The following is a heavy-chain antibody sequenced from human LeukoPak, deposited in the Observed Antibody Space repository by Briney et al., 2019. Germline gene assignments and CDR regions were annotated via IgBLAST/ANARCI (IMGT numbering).Heavy chain of an antibody. CDR2: IYYSGST. CDR3: ARYYCSSISCYLDY. J-gene: IGHJ4*02. Sequence: PSETLSLTCTVSGGSISSYYWSWIRQPPGKGLEWIGYIYYSGSTNYNPSLKSRVTISVDTSKNQFSLKLSSVTAADTAVYYCARYYCSSISCYLDYWGKGTLVTVSS. CDR1: GGSISSYY. D-gene: IGHD2-2*01. V-gene: IGHV4-59*01.